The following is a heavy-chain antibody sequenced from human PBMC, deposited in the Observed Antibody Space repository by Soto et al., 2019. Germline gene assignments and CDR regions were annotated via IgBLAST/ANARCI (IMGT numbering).Heavy chain of an antibody. V-gene: IGHV1-69*13. J-gene: IGHJ4*02. Sequence: ASVKVSCKASGGTFSSYAISWVRQAPGQGLEWMGGIIPIFGTANYAQKFQGRVTITADESTSTAYMELSSLRSEDTAVYYCASRTPYDFWSGYALDYWGQGTLVTVSS. CDR1: GGTFSSYA. CDR3: ASRTPYDFWSGYALDY. D-gene: IGHD3-3*01. CDR2: IIPIFGTA.